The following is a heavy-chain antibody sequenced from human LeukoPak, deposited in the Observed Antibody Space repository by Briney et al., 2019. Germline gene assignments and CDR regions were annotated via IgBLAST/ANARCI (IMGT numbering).Heavy chain of an antibody. CDR3: ARDPQPTYYYDSSGYYFDY. V-gene: IGHV3-48*02. CDR2: ISSSSSTI. J-gene: IGHJ4*02. Sequence: GGSLRLSCAASGFTFSSYSMNWVRQAPGKGLEWVSYISSSSSTIYYADSVKGRFTISRDNAKNSLYLQMNSLRDEDTAVYYCARDPQPTYYYDSSGYYFDYWGQGTLVTVSS. D-gene: IGHD3-22*01. CDR1: GFTFSSYS.